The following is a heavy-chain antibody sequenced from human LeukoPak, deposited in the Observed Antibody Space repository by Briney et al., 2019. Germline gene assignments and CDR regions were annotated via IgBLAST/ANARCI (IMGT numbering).Heavy chain of an antibody. J-gene: IGHJ4*02. CDR2: IYASGST. Sequence: SETLSLTCTVSGGSLSSYWSWIRRPAGKGLEWIGRIYASGSTYYNPSLKSRVTMSVDTSKNQFSLRLTTVTAADTAVYYCARDSNLEYSSSRGLGRWGQGTLVTVSS. V-gene: IGHV4-4*07. CDR1: GGSLSSY. CDR3: ARDSNLEYSSSRGLGR. D-gene: IGHD6-6*01.